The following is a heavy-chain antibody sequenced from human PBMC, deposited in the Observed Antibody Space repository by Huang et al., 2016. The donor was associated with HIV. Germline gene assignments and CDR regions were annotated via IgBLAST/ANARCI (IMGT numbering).Heavy chain of an antibody. V-gene: IGHV1-8*01. CDR1: GYIFSTYD. CDR2: LNPNSGKT. Sequence: QVQLVQSGPEVKTPGASVKVSCQTSGYIFSTYDINWVRQAPGQGLQWMGWLNPNSGKTAYGQNFQGRVTLTRSTSTGAAYMVLNSLTSQDTAVYYCARLTSGWYQDYWGQGTLVTVSS. J-gene: IGHJ4*02. D-gene: IGHD6-19*01. CDR3: ARLTSGWYQDY.